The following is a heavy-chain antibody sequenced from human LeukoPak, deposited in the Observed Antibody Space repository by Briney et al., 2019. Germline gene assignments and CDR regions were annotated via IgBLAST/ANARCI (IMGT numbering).Heavy chain of an antibody. CDR3: AKVAGNPLYYFDY. J-gene: IGHJ4*02. CDR1: GFSFSTSA. CDR2: VSGSGGNT. V-gene: IGHV3-23*01. D-gene: IGHD6-19*01. Sequence: PGGSLRLSCAASGFSFSTSAMTWVRQAPGKGLEWVSAVSGSGGNTYYADSVKGRFTISRDYSKNTLYLQMNSLRAEDTAVYYCAKVAGNPLYYFDYWGQGTLVTVSS.